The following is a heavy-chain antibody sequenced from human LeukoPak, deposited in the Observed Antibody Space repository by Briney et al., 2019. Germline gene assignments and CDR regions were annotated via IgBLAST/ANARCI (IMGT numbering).Heavy chain of an antibody. D-gene: IGHD5-18*01. CDR2: IYYSGST. CDR1: GGSISSYY. CDR3: ARRTAMAYFDY. Sequence: SETLSLTCTVSGGSISSYYWSWIRQPAGKGLEWIGCIYYSGSTNYNPSLKSRVTISVDTSKNQFSLKLSSVTAADTAVYYCARRTAMAYFDYWGQGTLVTVSS. V-gene: IGHV4-59*08. J-gene: IGHJ4*02.